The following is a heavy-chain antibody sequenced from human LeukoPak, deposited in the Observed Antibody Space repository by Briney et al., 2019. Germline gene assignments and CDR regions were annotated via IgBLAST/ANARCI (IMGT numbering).Heavy chain of an antibody. CDR1: GGSISSYY. CDR2: IYYSGST. D-gene: IGHD1-26*01. V-gene: IGHV4-59*01. Sequence: SETLSLTCTVSGGSISSYYWSWIRQPPGKGLGWIGYIYYSGSTNYNPSLKSRVTISVDTSKNQFSLKLSSVTAADTAVYYCARNIAGGSYYAPDYWGQGTLVTVSS. J-gene: IGHJ4*02. CDR3: ARNIAGGSYYAPDY.